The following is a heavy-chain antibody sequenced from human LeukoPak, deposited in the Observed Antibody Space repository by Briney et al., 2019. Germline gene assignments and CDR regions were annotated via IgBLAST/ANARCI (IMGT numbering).Heavy chain of an antibody. Sequence: ASVKVSCKASGYTFTSYDINWVRQATGQGLEWMGWMNPNSGNTGYAQKLQGRVTMTRDTSISTAYMELSSLRSEDTAVYYCARGNIVVVPAAMGYYYYYMDVWGKGTTVTASS. CDR3: ARGNIVVVPAAMGYYYYYMDV. V-gene: IGHV1-8*01. CDR2: MNPNSGNT. J-gene: IGHJ6*03. CDR1: GYTFTSYD. D-gene: IGHD2-2*01.